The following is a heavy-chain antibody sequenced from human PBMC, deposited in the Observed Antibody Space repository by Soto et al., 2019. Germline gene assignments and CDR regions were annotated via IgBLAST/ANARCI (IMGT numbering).Heavy chain of an antibody. CDR3: ARELPPDSSGYYSDY. Sequence: QVQLQESGPGLVKPSQTLSLTCTVSGGSISSGDYYWSWIRQPPGKGLEWIGYIYYSGSTYYNPSRKSRVTISVDTSKNQFSLKLSSVTAADTAVYYCARELPPDSSGYYSDYWGQGTLVTVSS. D-gene: IGHD3-22*01. CDR2: IYYSGST. J-gene: IGHJ4*02. V-gene: IGHV4-30-4*01. CDR1: GGSISSGDYY.